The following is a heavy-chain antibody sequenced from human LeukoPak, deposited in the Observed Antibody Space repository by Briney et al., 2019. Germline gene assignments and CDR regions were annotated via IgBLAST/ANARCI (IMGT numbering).Heavy chain of an antibody. CDR2: VSGSGGST. J-gene: IGHJ5*02. D-gene: IGHD3-9*01. V-gene: IGHV3-23*01. CDR3: AKRTDVLTGYYNA. Sequence: GGSLRLSCAASGFTFSSYAMSWARQASGKGLEWVSHVSGSGGSTYYADSVKGRFTISRDNSKNALYLQMNSLRGDDTAVYYCAKRTDVLTGYYNAWGLGTLVTVSS. CDR1: GFTFSSYA.